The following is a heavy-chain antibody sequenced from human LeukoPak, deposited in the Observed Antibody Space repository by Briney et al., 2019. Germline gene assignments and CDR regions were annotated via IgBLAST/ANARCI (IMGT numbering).Heavy chain of an antibody. CDR3: ARNRRIANAWWTYYYYGMDV. V-gene: IGHV3-21*01. J-gene: IGHJ6*02. CDR2: ISTGGDNR. Sequence: PGGSLRLSCAASGFTFSRYAMNWVRQAPGKGLEWVSYISTGGDNRFYADSLKGRFTVSRDNAKNSLYLQMNSLRAEDTAVYYCARNRRIANAWWTYYYYGMDVWGQGTTVTVSS. D-gene: IGHD2-15*01. CDR1: GFTFSRYA.